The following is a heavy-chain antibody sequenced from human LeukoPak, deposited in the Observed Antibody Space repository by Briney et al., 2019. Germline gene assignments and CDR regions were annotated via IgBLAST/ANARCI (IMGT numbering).Heavy chain of an antibody. D-gene: IGHD1-26*01. CDR3: ARHGGGWEPILFDS. CDR1: GGSISSYY. Sequence: SETLSLTCTVSGGSISSYYWSWIRQPPGKGLEWIGYIYYSGSTNYNPSLKSRVTISVDTSKNQFSLKLRSGTAADTAVYFCARHGGGWEPILFDSWGQGTLVTVSS. V-gene: IGHV4-59*08. J-gene: IGHJ4*02. CDR2: IYYSGST.